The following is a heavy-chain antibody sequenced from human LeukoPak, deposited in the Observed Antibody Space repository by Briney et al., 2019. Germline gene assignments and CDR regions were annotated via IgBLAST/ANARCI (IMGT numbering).Heavy chain of an antibody. J-gene: IGHJ4*02. V-gene: IGHV1-46*01. CDR1: GYTFTSYY. Sequence: ASVKVSCKASGYTFTSYYMHRVRQAPGQGLEWMGIINPSGGSTSYAQKFQGRVTMTRDMSTSTVYMELSSLRSDDTAMYYCARANNWNYALGYWGQGTLVTVSS. CDR3: ARANNWNYALGY. CDR2: INPSGGST. D-gene: IGHD1-7*01.